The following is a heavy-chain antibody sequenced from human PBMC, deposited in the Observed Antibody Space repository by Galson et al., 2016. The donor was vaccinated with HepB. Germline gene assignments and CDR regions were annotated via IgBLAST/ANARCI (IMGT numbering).Heavy chain of an antibody. D-gene: IGHD3-10*01. V-gene: IGHV3-11*01. CDR2: ISSSGSTI. Sequence: SLRLSCAASGFTFSDYYMSWIRQAPGKGLEWVSYISSSGSTIYYADSVKGRSTISRDNAKNSLYLQMNSLRAEDTAVYYCASPLTMGRGYLGYYYGMDVWGQGTTVTVSS. CDR1: GFTFSDYY. CDR3: ASPLTMGRGYLGYYYGMDV. J-gene: IGHJ6*02.